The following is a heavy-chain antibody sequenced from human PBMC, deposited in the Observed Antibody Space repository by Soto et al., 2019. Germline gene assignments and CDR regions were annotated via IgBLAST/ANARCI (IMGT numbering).Heavy chain of an antibody. V-gene: IGHV1-46*01. CDR2: INPSGGST. CDR3: ARDVSDIVVVTSDNWFDP. Sequence: GASVKVSCKASGYTFTSYYMHWVRQAPGQGLEWMGIINPSGGSTSYAQKFQGRVTMTRDTSTSTVYMELSSLRSEDTAVHYCARDVSDIVVVTSDNWFDPWGQGTLVTVSS. J-gene: IGHJ5*02. D-gene: IGHD2-21*02. CDR1: GYTFTSYY.